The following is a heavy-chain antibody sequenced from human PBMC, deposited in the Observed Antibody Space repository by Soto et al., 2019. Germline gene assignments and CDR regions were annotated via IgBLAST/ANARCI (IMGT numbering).Heavy chain of an antibody. CDR3: AKGYIAAAGVLDAFDI. Sequence: QVQLVESGGGVVQPGGSLRLSCAASGFIFSSYGMHWVRQAPGKGLEWVAVISYDGSKKYYEDSVKGRFTISRDNFKNTLLLQMNSLRAEDTAVYYCAKGYIAAAGVLDAFDIWGQGTVVTVSS. CDR1: GFIFSSYG. V-gene: IGHV3-30*18. D-gene: IGHD6-13*01. J-gene: IGHJ3*02. CDR2: ISYDGSKK.